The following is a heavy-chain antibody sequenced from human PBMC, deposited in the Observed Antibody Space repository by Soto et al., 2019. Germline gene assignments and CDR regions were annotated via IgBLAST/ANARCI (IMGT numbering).Heavy chain of an antibody. CDR2: ISGSGGST. D-gene: IGHD6-25*01. CDR1: GFTFSSYA. Sequence: PVGALRLSCAASGFTFSSYAMSWVRQAPGKGLEWVSAISGSGGSTYYADSVKGRFTISRDNSKNTLYLQMNSLRAEDTAVYYCAKCGSEYYYYYYGMDVWGQGTTVTVSS. V-gene: IGHV3-23*01. CDR3: AKCGSEYYYYYYGMDV. J-gene: IGHJ6*02.